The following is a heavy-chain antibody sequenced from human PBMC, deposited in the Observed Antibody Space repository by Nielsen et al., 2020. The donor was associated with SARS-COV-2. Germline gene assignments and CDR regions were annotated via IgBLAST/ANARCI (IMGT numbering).Heavy chain of an antibody. CDR1: GFTFSSYA. V-gene: IGHV3-30-3*01. J-gene: IGHJ6*02. Sequence: GESLKISCAASGFTFSSYAMHWVRQAPGKGLEWVAVLSYDGSNKYYADSVKGRFTISRDNSKNTLYLQMNSLRAEDTAVYYCARELLTIYGMDVWGQGTTVTVSS. CDR2: LSYDGSNK. D-gene: IGHD4/OR15-4a*01. CDR3: ARELLTIYGMDV.